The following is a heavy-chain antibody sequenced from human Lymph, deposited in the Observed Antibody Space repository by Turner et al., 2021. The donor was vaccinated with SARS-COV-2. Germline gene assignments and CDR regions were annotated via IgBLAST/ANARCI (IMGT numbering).Heavy chain of an antibody. CDR1: GFTFSSYS. CDR2: ITFTSRYI. D-gene: IGHD2-21*02. V-gene: IGHV3-21*01. Sequence: EVQLVESGGGLVKPGGSLRLSCAASGFTFSSYSMNWVRQAPGKGLEWVSSITFTSRYIYYADSVKGRFTISRDNAKNSLYLQMNSRRAEDTAVYYCARGPPDFPYYFDYWGQGTLVTVSS. CDR3: ARGPPDFPYYFDY. J-gene: IGHJ4*02.